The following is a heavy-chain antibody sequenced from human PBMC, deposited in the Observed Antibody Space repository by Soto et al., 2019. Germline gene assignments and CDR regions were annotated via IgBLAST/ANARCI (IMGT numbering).Heavy chain of an antibody. CDR3: VKGNQLLRYYFEY. J-gene: IGHJ4*02. V-gene: IGHV3-64D*06. D-gene: IGHD2-2*01. CDR2: ITSNGDNT. CDR1: GFTFSNFA. Sequence: PGGSLRPSCSASGFTFSNFAMHWVRQAPGKGLEYVSGITSNGDNTYHADSVQGRFTISRDNSKSTLYLQMTSLRVEDTAVYYCVKGNQLLRYYFEYWGRGALVTVSS.